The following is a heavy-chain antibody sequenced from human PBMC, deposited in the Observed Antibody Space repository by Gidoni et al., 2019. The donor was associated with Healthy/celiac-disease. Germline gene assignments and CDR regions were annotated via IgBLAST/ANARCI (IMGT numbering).Heavy chain of an antibody. CDR2: ISYDGSNK. Sequence: VQLVESGGGVVRPGRSLRLSCPASGFTFSSYAMHWVRQAPGKGLEWVAVISYDGSNKYYADSVKGRFTISRDNSKNTLYLQMNSLRAEDTAVYYCARADHRRRGYCSGGSCYFDYWGQGTLVTVSS. CDR3: ARADHRRRGYCSGGSCYFDY. D-gene: IGHD2-15*01. CDR1: GFTFSSYA. V-gene: IGHV3-30-3*01. J-gene: IGHJ4*02.